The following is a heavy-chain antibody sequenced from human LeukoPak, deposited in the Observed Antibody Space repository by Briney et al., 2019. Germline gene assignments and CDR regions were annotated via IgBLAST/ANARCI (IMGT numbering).Heavy chain of an antibody. D-gene: IGHD1-26*01. CDR2: ISGGGGST. V-gene: IGHV3-23*01. CDR1: GFTFTSYS. Sequence: GGSLRLSCAASGFTFTSYSMNWVRQAPGKGLEWVSPISGGGGSTYYADSVKGRFTISRDNSKNTMYLQVNSLRAEYTAVYYCAKGGKWDVTPFDYWGQGTLVTVSS. J-gene: IGHJ4*02. CDR3: AKGGKWDVTPFDY.